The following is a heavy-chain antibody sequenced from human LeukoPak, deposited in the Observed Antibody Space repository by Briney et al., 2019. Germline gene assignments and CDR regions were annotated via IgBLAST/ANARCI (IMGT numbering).Heavy chain of an antibody. J-gene: IGHJ6*02. CDR2: ISSSSSYI. CDR1: GSTFSTYS. CDR3: ARVSGGIAAAGIYYGMDV. D-gene: IGHD6-13*01. V-gene: IGHV3-21*01. Sequence: GGSLRLSCAASGSTFSTYSMNWVRQAPGKGLEWVSSISSSSSYIYYADSVKGRFTISRDNAKNSLYLQMNSLRAEDTAVYYCARVSGGIAAAGIYYGMDVWGQGTTVTVSS.